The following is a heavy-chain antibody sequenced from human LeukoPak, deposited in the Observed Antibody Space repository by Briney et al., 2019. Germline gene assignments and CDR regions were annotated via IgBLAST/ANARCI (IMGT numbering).Heavy chain of an antibody. D-gene: IGHD4-17*01. J-gene: IGHJ4*02. V-gene: IGHV3-7*01. Sequence: GGSLRLSCAASGFTFSSYWMSWVRQAPGKGLEWVANIKQDGSEKYYVDSAKGRFTISRDNAKNSLYLQMNSLRAEDTAVYYRARDIGGYGDYFLDYWGQGTLVTVSS. CDR1: GFTFSSYW. CDR2: IKQDGSEK. CDR3: ARDIGGYGDYFLDY.